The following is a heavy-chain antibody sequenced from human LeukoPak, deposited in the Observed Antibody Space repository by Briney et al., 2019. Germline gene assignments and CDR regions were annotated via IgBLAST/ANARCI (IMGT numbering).Heavy chain of an antibody. Sequence: PGGSLRLSCAVSGFTFSTYWMAWVRQAPGKGLEWVANMKYDGTTKHYADSVKGRFTISRDNAKNSLYLQMNSLRAEDTAVYYCARGQVGALDFWGLGSLVTVSS. D-gene: IGHD3-16*01. V-gene: IGHV3-7*01. CDR1: GFTFSTYW. J-gene: IGHJ4*02. CDR2: MKYDGTTK. CDR3: ARGQVGALDF.